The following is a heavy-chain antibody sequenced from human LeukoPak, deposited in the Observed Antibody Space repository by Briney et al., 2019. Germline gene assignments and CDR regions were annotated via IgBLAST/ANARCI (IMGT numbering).Heavy chain of an antibody. CDR2: INPHSSGS. D-gene: IGHD3-16*01. V-gene: IGHV1-2*02. Sequence: AASLKVSCKASGYRFIDNYIHWVRQAPGQGLEWMGWINPHSSGSNYGQRFQGRVTMTRDTSISTAYMELSRLRSDDTAVYYCATQRGSYLWGTDFDYWGQGTLVTVSS. J-gene: IGHJ4*02. CDR1: GYRFIDNY. CDR3: ATQRGSYLWGTDFDY.